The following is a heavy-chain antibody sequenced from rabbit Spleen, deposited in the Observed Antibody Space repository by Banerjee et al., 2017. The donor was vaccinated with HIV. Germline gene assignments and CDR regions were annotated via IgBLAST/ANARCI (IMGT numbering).Heavy chain of an antibody. V-gene: IGHV1S47*01. CDR1: GFSFSDRDV. J-gene: IGHJ3*01. CDR3: ARDGVFYVSSGWGLTRLDL. Sequence: QEQLEESGGGLVKPEGSLTLTCKASGFSFSDRDVMCWVRQAPGKGLEWIACINTATGKAVYASWAKGRFTISRSTSLNTVTLQMTSLIAADTATYFCARDGVFYVSSGWGLTRLDLWGQGTRVTVS. CDR2: INTATGKA. D-gene: IGHD4-1*01.